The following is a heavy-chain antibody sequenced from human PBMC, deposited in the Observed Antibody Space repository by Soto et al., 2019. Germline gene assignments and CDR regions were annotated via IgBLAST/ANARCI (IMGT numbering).Heavy chain of an antibody. CDR1: EFTFDKYY. D-gene: IGHD1-1*01. CDR3: ARGDWNYYYGFDV. V-gene: IGHV3-7*01. CDR2: IKPDGSEQ. J-gene: IGHJ6*02. Sequence: VGSLRLSCAASEFTFDKYYMTWVRQAPGKGPEWVANIKPDGSEQYYVDSVKGRFTISRDNANNSLYLQMNSLRAEDTAVYFCARGDWNYYYGFDVWGQGTTVTVSS.